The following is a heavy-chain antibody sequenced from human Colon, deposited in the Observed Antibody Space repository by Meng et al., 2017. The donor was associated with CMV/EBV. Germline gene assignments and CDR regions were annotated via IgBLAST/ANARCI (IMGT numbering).Heavy chain of an antibody. D-gene: IGHD3/OR15-3a*01. CDR2: LSYDGSKK. V-gene: IGHV3-30-3*01. CDR1: GFDLSRYP. Sequence: GESLKISCVASGFDLSRYPIHWVRQAPGKGLEWVALLSYDGSKKYYADSVKGRLTLSRDISKNAVYLQMDSLTADDTAVFYCARGRAACSGIACYSWFDFWGQGTLVTVSS. CDR3: ARGRAACSGIACYSWFDF. J-gene: IGHJ4*02.